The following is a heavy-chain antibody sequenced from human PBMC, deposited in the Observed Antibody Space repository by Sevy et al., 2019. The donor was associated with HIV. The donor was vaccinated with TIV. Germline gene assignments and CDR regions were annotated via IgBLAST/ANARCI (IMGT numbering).Heavy chain of an antibody. V-gene: IGHV1-18*01. CDR1: GYTFTSYG. Sequence: ASVKVSCKASGYTFTSYGISWVRQAPGQGLEWMGWISAYNGNTNYAQRLQGRVTMTTDTSTSTAYMELRSLRSDDTAVYYWGRDGPGYSSSYFWGQGTLVTVSS. CDR2: ISAYNGNT. CDR3: GRDGPGYSSSYF. J-gene: IGHJ4*02. D-gene: IGHD6-13*01.